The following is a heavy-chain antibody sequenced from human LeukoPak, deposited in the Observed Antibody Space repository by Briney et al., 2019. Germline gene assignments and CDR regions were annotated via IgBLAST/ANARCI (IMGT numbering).Heavy chain of an antibody. CDR2: INHSGST. CDR1: GGSFSGYY. V-gene: IGHV4-34*01. J-gene: IGHJ4*02. D-gene: IGHD5-18*01. CDR3: ARSAVNTADFDF. Sequence: SETLSLTCAVYGGSFSGYYWSWIRQPPGKGLEWIGEINHSGSTNYNPSLKSRVTISVDTSKNQFSLKLSSVTAADTAVYYCARSAVNTADFDFWGQGTLVTVSS.